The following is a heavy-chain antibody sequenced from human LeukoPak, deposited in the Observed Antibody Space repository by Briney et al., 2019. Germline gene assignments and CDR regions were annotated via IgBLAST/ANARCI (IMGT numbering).Heavy chain of an antibody. D-gene: IGHD5-18*01. J-gene: IGHJ4*02. CDR1: GFTVTGYY. Sequence: SVKVSCKASGFTVTGYYMHWVRQAPGQGLEWMGWINPNSGATNYAQKFQGRVTMTRDTSISTVYTELSRLRSDDTAVYYCTRGGPEGSGYSYGSHDYWGQGTLVTVSS. CDR2: INPNSGAT. V-gene: IGHV1-2*02. CDR3: TRGGPEGSGYSYGSHDY.